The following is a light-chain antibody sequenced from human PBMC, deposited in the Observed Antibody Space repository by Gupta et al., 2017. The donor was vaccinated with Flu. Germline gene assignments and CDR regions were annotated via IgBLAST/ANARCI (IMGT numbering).Light chain of an antibody. V-gene: IGLV1-40*01. J-gene: IGLJ3*02. CDR2: GNA. CDR1: GANYD. CDR3: QSYDSSQSGLV. Sequence: SVLTQPPSVPGAPGQRVTISCTGSGANYDVHWYQPLPGTAPNLLIYGNAFRPSGVPDRFSGSKSGTSAALVITGLQAEDEGDYYCQSYDSSQSGLVFGGGTKLTVL.